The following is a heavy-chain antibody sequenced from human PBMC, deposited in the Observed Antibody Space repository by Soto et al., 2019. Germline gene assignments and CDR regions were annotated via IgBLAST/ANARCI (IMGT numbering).Heavy chain of an antibody. Sequence: QVQLVESGGGVVQPGRSLRLSCAASGFTFSRYAMHWVSQAPGKGLECVAAISYDGANKNYADSVKGRFTISRDNSNNTVYVQMSSLRPDDTAIYYCARDRFVQGEGYLENWGQGILVTVSS. V-gene: IGHV3-30-3*01. D-gene: IGHD3-16*01. CDR1: GFTFSRYA. J-gene: IGHJ4*02. CDR2: ISYDGANK. CDR3: ARDRFVQGEGYLEN.